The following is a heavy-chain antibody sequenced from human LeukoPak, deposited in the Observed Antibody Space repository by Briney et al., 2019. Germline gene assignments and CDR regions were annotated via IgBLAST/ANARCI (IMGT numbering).Heavy chain of an antibody. V-gene: IGHV3-21*01. CDR3: ARRGGMVRGVIYYYMDV. CDR2: ISSSSSYI. Sequence: PGGSLRLSCAASGFTFSSYSMNWVRQAPGKGLEWVSSISSSSSYIYYADSVKGRFTISRDNAKNSLYLQMNSLRAEDTAVYYCARRGGMVRGVIYYYMDVWGKGTTVTISS. D-gene: IGHD3-10*01. J-gene: IGHJ6*03. CDR1: GFTFSSYS.